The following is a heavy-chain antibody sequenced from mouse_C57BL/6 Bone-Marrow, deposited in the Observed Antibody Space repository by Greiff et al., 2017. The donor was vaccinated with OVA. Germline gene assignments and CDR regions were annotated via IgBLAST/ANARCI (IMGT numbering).Heavy chain of an antibody. J-gene: IGHJ2*01. D-gene: IGHD1-1*01. CDR2: ISYDGTN. V-gene: IGHV3-6*01. CDR3: AILGSRSFDY. Sequence: EVKLMESGPGLVKPSQSLSLTCSVTGYSITSGYYWNWIRQFPGNKLEWMGYISYDGTNNYNPSLKNRISITRDTSKNQFFLKLNSVTTEDAATYCCAILGSRSFDYWGQGTTLTVSS. CDR1: GYSITSGYY.